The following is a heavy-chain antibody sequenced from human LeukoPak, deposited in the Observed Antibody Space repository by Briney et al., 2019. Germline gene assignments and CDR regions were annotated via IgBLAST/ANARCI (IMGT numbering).Heavy chain of an antibody. CDR1: GFTFNNFA. CDR3: ASSGSYRFDY. V-gene: IGHV3-23*01. CDR2: ITGNSGKS. J-gene: IGHJ4*02. D-gene: IGHD1-26*01. Sequence: PGGSLRLSCAASGFTFNNFAMNWVRQAPGKGLEWVSFITGNSGKSHYADSAKGRFTISRDNSKNSLYLQMNSLRDEDTAVYYCASSGSYRFDYWGQGTLVTVSS.